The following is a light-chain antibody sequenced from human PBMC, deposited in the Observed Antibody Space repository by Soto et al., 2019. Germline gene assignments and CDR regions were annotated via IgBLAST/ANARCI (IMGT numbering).Light chain of an antibody. Sequence: EIVLTQSPATLSLSPGERATLSCRASQSVSSYLAWYQHKPGQAPRLLIYDASNRATGIPARFSGSGSGTDFTLTISSLEPEDFAVYYCQQSSNWPWTFGQGTKVEIK. CDR1: QSVSSY. CDR3: QQSSNWPWT. CDR2: DAS. V-gene: IGKV3-11*01. J-gene: IGKJ1*01.